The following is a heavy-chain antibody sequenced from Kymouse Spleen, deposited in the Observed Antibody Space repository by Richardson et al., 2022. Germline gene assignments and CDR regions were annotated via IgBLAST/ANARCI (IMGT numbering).Heavy chain of an antibody. Sequence: QVQLVESGGGVVQPGRSLRLSCAASGFTFSSYGMHWVRQAPGKGLEWVAVISYDGSNKYYADSVKGRFTISRDNSKNTLYLQMNSLRAEDTAVYYCAKDRAIFGVVITPFDPWGQGTLVTVSS. D-gene: IGHD3-3*01. CDR2: ISYDGSNK. J-gene: IGHJ5*02. CDR3: AKDRAIFGVVITPFDP. V-gene: IGHV3-30*18. CDR1: GFTFSSYG.